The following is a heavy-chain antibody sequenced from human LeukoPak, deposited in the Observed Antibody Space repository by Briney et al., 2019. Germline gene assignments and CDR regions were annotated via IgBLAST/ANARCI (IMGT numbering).Heavy chain of an antibody. CDR2: IYYSGST. D-gene: IGHD5-18*01. Sequence: SETLSLTCTVSGGSISSSSYYWGWIRQPPGKGLEWIGSIYYSGSTYYNPSLKSRVTISVDTSKNQFSLKLSSVTAADTAVYYCAIAGYSYGTALFDYWGQGTLVTVPS. CDR1: GGSISSSSYY. V-gene: IGHV4-39*01. J-gene: IGHJ4*02. CDR3: AIAGYSYGTALFDY.